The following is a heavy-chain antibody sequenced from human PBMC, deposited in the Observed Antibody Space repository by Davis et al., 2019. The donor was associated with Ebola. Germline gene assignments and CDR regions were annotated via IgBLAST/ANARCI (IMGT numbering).Heavy chain of an antibody. J-gene: IGHJ6*02. CDR1: GFTFSSYA. V-gene: IGHV3-23*01. Sequence: PGGSLRLSCAASGFTFSSYAMSWVRQAPGKGLEWVSAISGSGGSTYYADSVKGRFTISRDNSKNTLYLQMNSLRPEDTAVYYCAKDYVSHAHNGMDVWGQGTTVTVSS. CDR3: AKDYVSHAHNGMDV. D-gene: IGHD3-16*01. CDR2: ISGSGGST.